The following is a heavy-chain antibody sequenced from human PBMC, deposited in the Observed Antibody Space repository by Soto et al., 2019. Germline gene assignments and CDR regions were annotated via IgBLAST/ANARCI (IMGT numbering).Heavy chain of an antibody. V-gene: IGHV1-24*01. CDR1: GYTLTELS. D-gene: IGHD2-8*01. Sequence: GASVKVSCKVSGYTLTELSMHWVRQAPGKGLEWMGGFDPEDGETIYAQKFQGRVTMTEDTSTDTAYMELSSLRSEDTAVYYCATAMVYAIHHWLDPWGQGTLVTVSS. J-gene: IGHJ5*02. CDR3: ATAMVYAIHHWLDP. CDR2: FDPEDGET.